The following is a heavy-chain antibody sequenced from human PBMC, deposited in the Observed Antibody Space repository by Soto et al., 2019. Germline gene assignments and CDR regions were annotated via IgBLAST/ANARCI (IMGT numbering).Heavy chain of an antibody. V-gene: IGHV3-33*01. Sequence: QVQLVESGGGVVQPGRSLRLSCAASGFTFSSYGMHWVRQAPGKGLEWVAVIWYDGSNKYYADSVKGRFTISRDNSKNTLYLQMNSLRAEDTAVYYCAREGYSSGWYKDWGQGTLVTVSS. CDR1: GFTFSSYG. CDR3: AREGYSSGWYKD. D-gene: IGHD6-19*01. CDR2: IWYDGSNK. J-gene: IGHJ4*02.